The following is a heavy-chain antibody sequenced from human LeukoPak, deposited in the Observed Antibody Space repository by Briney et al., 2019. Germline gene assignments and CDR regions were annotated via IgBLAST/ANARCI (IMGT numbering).Heavy chain of an antibody. CDR3: ARDYDYTGRSASDI. D-gene: IGHD5-12*01. CDR1: GGTFSSYA. V-gene: IGHV1-69*13. Sequence: ASVKVSCKASGGTFSSYAISWVRQAPGQGLEWMGGIIPIFGTANYAQKFQGRVTITADESTSTAYMELSSLRSEDTAVYYCARDYDYTGRSASDIWGQGTMVTVSS. J-gene: IGHJ3*02. CDR2: IIPIFGTA.